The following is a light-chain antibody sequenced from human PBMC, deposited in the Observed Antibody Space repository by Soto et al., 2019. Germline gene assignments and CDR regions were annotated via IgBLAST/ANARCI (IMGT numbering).Light chain of an antibody. V-gene: IGLV2-14*01. J-gene: IGLJ1*01. CDR3: SSYRGSSTLAV. Sequence: QSALPQPASVSGSPGQSITISCTGTSSDVGGYNYVSWYQLHPGKAPKLMIYEVTNRPSGVSNRFSGSKSGNTASLTISGLQAEDEADYYCSSYRGSSTLAVFGTGTKVTVL. CDR2: EVT. CDR1: SSDVGGYNY.